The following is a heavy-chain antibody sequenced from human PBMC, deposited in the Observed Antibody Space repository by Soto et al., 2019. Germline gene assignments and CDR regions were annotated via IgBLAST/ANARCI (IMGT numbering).Heavy chain of an antibody. V-gene: IGHV3-49*03. CDR3: TGMSSSSRGGRYYYYYGMDV. CDR1: GFTFGDYA. Sequence: GGSLRLSCTASGFTFGDYAMSWFRQAPGKGLEWVGFIRSKAYGGTTEYAASVKGRFTISRDDSKSIAYLQMNSLKTEDTAVYYCTGMSSSSRGGRYYYYYGMDVWGQGTTVTVSS. D-gene: IGHD6-6*01. J-gene: IGHJ6*02. CDR2: IRSKAYGGTT.